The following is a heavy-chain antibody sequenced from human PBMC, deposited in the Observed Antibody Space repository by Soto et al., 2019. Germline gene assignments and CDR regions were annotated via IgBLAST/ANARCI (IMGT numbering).Heavy chain of an antibody. D-gene: IGHD7-27*01. CDR2: ISSTSSYI. Sequence: EVQLVESGGGLVKPGGSLRLSCAASGFTFSDCSMDWVRQAPGKGLEWVSSISSTSSYIYYADSVKGRFTMSRDNANNSLFLQMNSLSVEDTAVYYCARGVGTHSDAFDLWGQGTMVTVSS. V-gene: IGHV3-21*01. CDR1: GFTFSDCS. CDR3: ARGVGTHSDAFDL. J-gene: IGHJ3*01.